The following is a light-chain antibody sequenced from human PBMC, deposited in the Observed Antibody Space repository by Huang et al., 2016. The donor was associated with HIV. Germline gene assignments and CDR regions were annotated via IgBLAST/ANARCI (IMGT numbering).Light chain of an antibody. V-gene: IGKV1-27*01. J-gene: IGKJ3*01. CDR3: QGYNSAPFT. CDR1: QGIANY. Sequence: DIQMTQSPTSLSASVGDRVTITCRASQGIANYLAWYQQKPGKVPQLLIYASSTLQSVVPSRFSGSGSVTDFTLTISSLQPEDVATYYCQGYNSAPFTFGPGTKVDLK. CDR2: ASS.